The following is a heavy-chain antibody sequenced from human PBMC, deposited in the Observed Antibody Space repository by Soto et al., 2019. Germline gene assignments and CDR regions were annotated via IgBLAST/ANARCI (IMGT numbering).Heavy chain of an antibody. J-gene: IGHJ6*02. CDR2: ISYEGSNT. Sequence: GGSPRLSCVASGFTFGTYAIHWVRQAPGKGLQWVALISYEGSNTYYADSVKGRFTVSRDNSKSTLYLQMNSLRPEDTGVYYCARVTPGNNLYYFSGMDVWGQGTSVTVSS. CDR1: GFTFGTYA. V-gene: IGHV3-30-3*01. D-gene: IGHD1-1*01. CDR3: ARVTPGNNLYYFSGMDV.